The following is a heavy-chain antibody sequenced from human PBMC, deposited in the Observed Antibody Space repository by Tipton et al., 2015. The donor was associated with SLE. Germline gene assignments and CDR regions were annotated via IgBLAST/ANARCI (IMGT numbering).Heavy chain of an antibody. Sequence: TLSLTCSIYGGSFGGYYWSWIRQPPGKGLEWIGTIHYAGGTYYNPSLRSRLTISVDTSENHFSLNLNSVTAADTAVYYCARAGGGDSNWFDPWGQGTLVTVSS. V-gene: IGHV4-34*01. CDR1: GGSFGGYY. CDR2: IHYAGGT. D-gene: IGHD2-21*01. CDR3: ARAGGGDSNWFDP. J-gene: IGHJ5*02.